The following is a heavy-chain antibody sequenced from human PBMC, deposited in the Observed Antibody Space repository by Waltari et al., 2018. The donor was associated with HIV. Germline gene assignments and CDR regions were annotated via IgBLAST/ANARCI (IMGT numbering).Heavy chain of an antibody. Sequence: QVQLQESGPGLVKPSGTLSLTCAVSGGSISSSNWWSWVRQPPGKVLEWIGEIYHSGSTNYNPSLKSRVTISVDKSKNQFSLKLSSVTAADTAVYYCATEQPIVGATREYYFDYWCQGTLVTVSS. CDR2: IYHSGST. CDR3: ATEQPIVGATREYYFDY. V-gene: IGHV4-4*02. J-gene: IGHJ4*02. CDR1: GGSISSSNW. D-gene: IGHD1-26*01.